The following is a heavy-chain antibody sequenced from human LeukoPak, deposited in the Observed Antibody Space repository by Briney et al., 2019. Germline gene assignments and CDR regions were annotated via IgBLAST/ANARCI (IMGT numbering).Heavy chain of an antibody. V-gene: IGHV4-59*12. Sequence: SETLSLTCTVSGGSISPYYLSWIRQSPGKRLEWIGFVSYSGSTNYNPSLNGRVTISLDTSKNQFSLRLNSVTAADTAVYYCARGGASSRYFDYWGQGTLVTVSS. J-gene: IGHJ4*02. CDR1: GGSISPYY. D-gene: IGHD1-26*01. CDR2: VSYSGST. CDR3: ARGGASSRYFDY.